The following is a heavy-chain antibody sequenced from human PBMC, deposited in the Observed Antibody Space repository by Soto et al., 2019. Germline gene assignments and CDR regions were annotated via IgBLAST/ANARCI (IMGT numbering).Heavy chain of an antibody. J-gene: IGHJ4*02. D-gene: IGHD6-19*01. CDR1: GGSFSGYY. Sequence: SETLSLTCAVYGGSFSGYYWTWIRQPPGTGLEWIGEINHSGSTNYNPSLKSRVTISVDTSKNQFSLKLSSVTAADTALYYCARGMAVPGHHFDSWGQGTRVTVSS. CDR3: ARGMAVPGHHFDS. CDR2: INHSGST. V-gene: IGHV4-34*01.